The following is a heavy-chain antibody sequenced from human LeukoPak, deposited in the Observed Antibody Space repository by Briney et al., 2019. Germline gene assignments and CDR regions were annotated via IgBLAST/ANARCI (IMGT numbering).Heavy chain of an antibody. CDR3: ARDRNYYDSSGYWTVFDY. D-gene: IGHD3-22*01. Sequence: SETLSLTCTVSSGSISTSNYYWGWVRQPPGKALEWIGNIFYSGSTYYSPSLKSRVTMSVDTSKKQFSLNLSSVTAADTAMYYCARDRNYYDSSGYWTVFDYWGQGILVTVSS. J-gene: IGHJ4*02. CDR2: IFYSGST. V-gene: IGHV4-39*07. CDR1: SGSISTSNYY.